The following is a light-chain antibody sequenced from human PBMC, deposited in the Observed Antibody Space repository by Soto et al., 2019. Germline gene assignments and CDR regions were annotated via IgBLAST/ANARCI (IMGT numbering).Light chain of an antibody. Sequence: DIQITQSPSTLSGSVGDRVTITCRASQTISSWLAWYPQKPGKAPKLLIYKASTLKSGVPSRFSGSGAGPEFTRTISSLQPDDVATYYCQHYNSYSEAFGQGTKVDIK. J-gene: IGKJ1*01. CDR2: KAS. CDR1: QTISSW. V-gene: IGKV1-5*03. CDR3: QHYNSYSEA.